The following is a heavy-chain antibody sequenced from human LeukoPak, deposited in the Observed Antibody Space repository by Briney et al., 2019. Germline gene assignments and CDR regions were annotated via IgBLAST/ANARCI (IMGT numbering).Heavy chain of an antibody. Sequence: SETLSLTCSVSGLSIGSDFYWGWIRQPPGKGLEWIGYIFHTGTTYYNPSLKSRVTIAVDTSKNQFSLKLSSVTAADTAVYYCARGNVGATTFDYWGQGTLVTVSS. D-gene: IGHD1-26*01. V-gene: IGHV4-38-2*02. J-gene: IGHJ4*02. CDR2: IFHTGTT. CDR3: ARGNVGATTFDY. CDR1: GLSIGSDFY.